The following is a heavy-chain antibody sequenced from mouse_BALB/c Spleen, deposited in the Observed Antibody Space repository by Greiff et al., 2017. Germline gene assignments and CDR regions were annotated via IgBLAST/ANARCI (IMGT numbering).Heavy chain of an antibody. CDR3: ARDQGATGYYYAMDY. CDR1: GFTFSSYG. D-gene: IGHD3-2*02. Sequence: EVQRVESGGGLVQPGGSLKLSCAASGFTFSSYGMSWVRQTPDKRLELVATINSNGGSTYYPDSVKGRFTISRDNAKNTLYLQMSSLKSEDTAMYYCARDQGATGYYYAMDYWGQGTSVTVSS. V-gene: IGHV5-6-3*01. J-gene: IGHJ4*01. CDR2: INSNGGST.